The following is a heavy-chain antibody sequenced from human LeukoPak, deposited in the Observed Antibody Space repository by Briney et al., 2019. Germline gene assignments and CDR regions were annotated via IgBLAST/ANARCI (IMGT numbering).Heavy chain of an antibody. D-gene: IGHD4-17*01. V-gene: IGHV3-21*01. CDR1: RFTFSTYI. CDR3: ARSRTTVTKDALDY. Sequence: GGSLRLSRAASRFTFSTYIMNWVRPSPRRGVGWVSSISSYSNYINYADSVKGRFTISRDNAKNSLYLQMNSLRAEDTAVYYYARSRTTVTKDALDYWGQGTLVTVSS. J-gene: IGHJ4*02. CDR2: ISSYSNYI.